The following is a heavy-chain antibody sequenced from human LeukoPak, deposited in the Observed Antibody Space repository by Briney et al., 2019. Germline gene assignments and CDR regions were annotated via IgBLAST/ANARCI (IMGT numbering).Heavy chain of an antibody. CDR2: IIPIFGTA. CDR3: ARVGSYYVSDY. Sequence: ASVKVSCKAAGGTFSSYAISWVRQAPGQGLEWMGGIIPIFGTAKYAQKFQGRVTITADELTRTAYMELSSLRSEDTAVYYCARVGSYYVSDYWGQGTLVTVSS. V-gene: IGHV1-69*01. J-gene: IGHJ4*02. CDR1: GGTFSSYA. D-gene: IGHD1-26*01.